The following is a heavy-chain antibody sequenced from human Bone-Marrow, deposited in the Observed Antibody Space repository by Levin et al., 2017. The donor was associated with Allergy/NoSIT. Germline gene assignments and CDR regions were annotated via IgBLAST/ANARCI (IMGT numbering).Heavy chain of an antibody. CDR1: GYSFTSYG. CDR3: ARDKAPYCSSSSCFRSAWFDP. J-gene: IGHJ5*02. Sequence: ASVKVSCKASGYSFTSYGINWVRLAPGQGLEWVGWISTFSDDTKFAQKFQGRVTMTTDTSTTTAYLDLRNLRSDDKAVYYCARDKAPYCSSSSCFRSAWFDPWGQGTLVTVSS. V-gene: IGHV1-18*01. D-gene: IGHD2-2*01. CDR2: ISTFSDDT.